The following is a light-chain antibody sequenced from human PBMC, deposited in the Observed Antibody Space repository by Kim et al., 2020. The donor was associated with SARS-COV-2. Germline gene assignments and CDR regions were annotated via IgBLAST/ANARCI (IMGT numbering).Light chain of an antibody. CDR3: QAWDSSTGV. J-gene: IGLJ1*01. CDR1: SSDVGGYNY. Sequence: QSALTQPPSASGSPGQSVTISCTGTSSDVGGYNYVSWYQQHPGKAPKLMIYEVSKRPSGIPERFSGSNSGNTATLTISGTQAMDEADYYCQAWDSSTGVFGTGTKVTVL. V-gene: IGLV2-8*01. CDR2: EVS.